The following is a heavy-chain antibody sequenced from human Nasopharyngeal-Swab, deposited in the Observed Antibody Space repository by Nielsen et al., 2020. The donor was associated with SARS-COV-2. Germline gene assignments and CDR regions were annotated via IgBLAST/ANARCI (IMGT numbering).Heavy chain of an antibody. V-gene: IGHV3-23*01. CDR3: VKDLAYDEVS. CDR1: GGTFSNYA. Sequence: SCKASGGTFSNYAMSWVRQAPGKGLEWVSTINNRGDDTHYVDSVRGRFTVSRDNSKNTLYLQMNSLRGEDTAIYYCVKDLAYDEVSWGQGTLVTVSS. CDR2: INNRGDDT. J-gene: IGHJ5*02. D-gene: IGHD5-12*01.